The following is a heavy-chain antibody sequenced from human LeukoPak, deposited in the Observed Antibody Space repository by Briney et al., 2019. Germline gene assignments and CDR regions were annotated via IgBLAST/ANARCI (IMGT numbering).Heavy chain of an antibody. V-gene: IGHV3-7*01. J-gene: IGHJ4*02. Sequence: PGGSLRLSCAASGFTFSSYWMSWVRQAPGKGLEWVANIKQDGSEKYYVDSVKGRFTISRDNAKNSLYLQMNSLRAEDTAVYYCARVFRGDFWSGYQYYFDYWGQGTLVTVSS. CDR1: GFTFSSYW. CDR2: IKQDGSEK. CDR3: ARVFRGDFWSGYQYYFDY. D-gene: IGHD3-3*01.